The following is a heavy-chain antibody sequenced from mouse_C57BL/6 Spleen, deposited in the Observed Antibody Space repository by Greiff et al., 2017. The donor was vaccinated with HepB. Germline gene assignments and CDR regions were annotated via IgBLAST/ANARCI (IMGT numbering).Heavy chain of an antibody. CDR3: ARDGEIYYGPFAY. Sequence: EVQLVESGPGLVKPSQSLSLTCSVTGYSITSGYYWNWIRQFPGNKLEWMGYISYDGSNNYNPSLKNRISITRDTSKNQFFLKLNSVTTEDTATYYCARDGEIYYGPFAYWGQGTLVTVSA. CDR2: ISYDGSN. D-gene: IGHD2-1*01. J-gene: IGHJ3*01. CDR1: GYSITSGYY. V-gene: IGHV3-6*01.